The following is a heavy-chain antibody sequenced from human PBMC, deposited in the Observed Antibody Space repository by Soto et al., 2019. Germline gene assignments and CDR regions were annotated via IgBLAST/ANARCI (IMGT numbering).Heavy chain of an antibody. CDR2: INPNSGDT. CDR3: ARGDCDSYGLGGDY. CDR1: GYSFTANY. V-gene: IGHV1-2*02. J-gene: IGHJ4*02. Sequence: GASVKVSCKASGYSFTANYMHWVRQAPGQGLEWMGWINPNSGDTNYAQEFQGRVTMTRETSINTAYMELSRLRSDDTAVYYCARGDCDSYGLGGDYCGQGTLVTVSS. D-gene: IGHD2-21*02.